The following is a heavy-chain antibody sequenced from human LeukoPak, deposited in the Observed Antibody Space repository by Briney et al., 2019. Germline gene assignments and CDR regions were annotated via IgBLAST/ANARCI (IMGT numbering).Heavy chain of an antibody. D-gene: IGHD3-16*01. CDR1: GVSITSGSYN. Sequence: PSETLSLTCSVSGVSITSGSYNWGWIRQSAGKGLEWIGRVHSSGDIYHNAAFRSRAAVSGDASKNQFSLQLASVTAADTAVYYCARGASPKDAVFFDYWGQGALITVSS. J-gene: IGHJ4*02. CDR2: VHSSGDI. V-gene: IGHV4-61*02. CDR3: ARGASPKDAVFFDY.